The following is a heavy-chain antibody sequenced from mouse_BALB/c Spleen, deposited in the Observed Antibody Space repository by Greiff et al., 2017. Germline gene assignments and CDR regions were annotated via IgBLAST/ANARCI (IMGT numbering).Heavy chain of an antibody. Sequence: QVQLQQSGAELAKPGASVKMSCEASGYTFTSYWMHWVKQRPGQGLEWIGYINPSTGYTEYNQKFKDKATLTADKSSSTAYMQLSSLTSEDSAVYYCARYYGSSYGFAYWGQGTLVTVSA. CDR2: INPSTGYT. V-gene: IGHV1-7*01. D-gene: IGHD1-1*01. CDR3: ARYYGSSYGFAY. J-gene: IGHJ3*01. CDR1: GYTFTSYW.